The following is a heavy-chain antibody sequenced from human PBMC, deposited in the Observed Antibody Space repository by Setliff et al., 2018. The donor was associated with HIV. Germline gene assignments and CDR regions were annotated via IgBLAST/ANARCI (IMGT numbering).Heavy chain of an antibody. CDR3: ARGVTTSHYYYGMDV. D-gene: IGHD4-17*01. CDR2: IYPGDSDT. CDR1: GYSFTSYW. J-gene: IGHJ6*02. V-gene: IGHV5-51*01. Sequence: SLKISCKGSGYSFTSYWIGWVRQMPGKGLEWMGIIYPGDSDTRYSPSFQGQVTISADKSISTAYLQWSSLKASDTAMYYCARGVTTSHYYYGMDVWGQGTTVTVSS.